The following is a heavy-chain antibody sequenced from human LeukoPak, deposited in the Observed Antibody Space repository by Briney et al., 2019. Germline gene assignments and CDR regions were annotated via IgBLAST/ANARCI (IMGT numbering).Heavy chain of an antibody. D-gene: IGHD6-25*01. Sequence: ASVKVSCKASGYPFTSYGISWVRRAPGQGLEWMGWISAYNGNTNYAQNLQGRVTMTTDTSTRIAYMELRSLGSDDTAIYYCARFSIPANWFDPWGQGTLVTVSS. CDR3: ARFSIPANWFDP. J-gene: IGHJ5*02. CDR2: ISAYNGNT. V-gene: IGHV1-18*01. CDR1: GYPFTSYG.